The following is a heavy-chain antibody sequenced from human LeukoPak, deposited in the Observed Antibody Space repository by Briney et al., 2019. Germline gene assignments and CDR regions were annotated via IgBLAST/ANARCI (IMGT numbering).Heavy chain of an antibody. D-gene: IGHD3-22*01. V-gene: IGHV3-21*01. CDR3: ARAHRGYDSSGYYYSYYYYGMDV. J-gene: IGHJ6*02. CDR2: ISGSSSYI. CDR1: GFTFSSYS. Sequence: GGSLRLSCAASGFTFSSYSMNWVRQAPGKGLEWVSSISGSSSYIYYADSVKGRFTISRDNAKNSLYLQMNSLRAEDTAVYYCARAHRGYDSSGYYYSYYYYGMDVWGQGTTVTVS.